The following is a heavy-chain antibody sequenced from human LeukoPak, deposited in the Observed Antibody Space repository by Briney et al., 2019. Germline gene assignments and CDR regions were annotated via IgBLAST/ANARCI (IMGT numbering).Heavy chain of an antibody. J-gene: IGHJ4*02. CDR3: LTESGAFCPFGY. CDR1: GGSISSTNW. CDR2: VSLTGET. V-gene: IGHV4-4*02. D-gene: IGHD1-26*01. Sequence: SQTLSLTWAVDGGSISSTNWWCWVRQPPGQGLEWIGEVSLTGETNYNPSLNGRVATRQNVTSNQLFQPLSRRHGAVTVIYYTLTESGAFCPFGYWGQGTLVIVPP.